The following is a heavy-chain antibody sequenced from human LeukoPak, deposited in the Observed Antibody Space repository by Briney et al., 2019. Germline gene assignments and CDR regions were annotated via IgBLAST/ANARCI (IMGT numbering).Heavy chain of an antibody. Sequence: GGSLRLSCLASGFTFSSYWMNWVRQAPGKGLVWVSRIKTDGGITNYADSVKGRFTISRDNAKNTVYLQMNSLGVDDTAVYYCVSYSDSHYGRGDFWGQGTLVTVSS. J-gene: IGHJ4*02. CDR3: VSYSDSHYGRGDF. D-gene: IGHD4-11*01. V-gene: IGHV3-74*01. CDR2: IKTDGGIT. CDR1: GFTFSSYW.